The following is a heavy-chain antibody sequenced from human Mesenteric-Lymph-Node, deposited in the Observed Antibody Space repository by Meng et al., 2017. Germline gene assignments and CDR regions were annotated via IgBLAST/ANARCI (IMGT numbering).Heavy chain of an antibody. CDR3: ARDPGTVVTPQAFDI. Sequence: LRLSCTVSGGSISSGGYYWSWIRQHPGKGLEWIGYIYYSGSTYYNPSLKSLVTISVDTSKNQFSLKLSSVTAADTAVYYCARDPGTVVTPQAFDIWGQGTMVTVSS. V-gene: IGHV4-31*01. CDR1: GGSISSGGYY. J-gene: IGHJ3*02. D-gene: IGHD4-23*01. CDR2: IYYSGST.